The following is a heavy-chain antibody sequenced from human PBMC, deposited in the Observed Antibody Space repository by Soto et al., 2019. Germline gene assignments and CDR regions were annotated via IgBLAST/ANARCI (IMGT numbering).Heavy chain of an antibody. J-gene: IGHJ6*02. V-gene: IGHV1-3*01. CDR3: ARERYDFWSGDSCNYGMDV. CDR1: GYTFTSYA. D-gene: IGHD3-3*01. CDR2: INAGNGNT. Sequence: ASVKVSCKASGYTFTSYAMHWVRQAPGQRLEWMGWINAGNGNTKYSQKFQGRVTITRDTSASTAYMELSSLRSEDTAVYYCARERYDFWSGDSCNYGMDVCGQGTTVTVYS.